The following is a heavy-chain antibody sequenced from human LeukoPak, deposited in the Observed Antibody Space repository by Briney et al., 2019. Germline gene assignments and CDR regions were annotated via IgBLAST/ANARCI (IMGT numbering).Heavy chain of an antibody. V-gene: IGHV3-23*01. Sequence: PGGSLRLSCAASGFRFSDFTMTWVRQAPGKGPEWVSAIGGRGGSTYYADSVGGRFTISRDNAKNSLFLQVNSLRAEDTALYHCARVGYSGTFYFFDHWGQGTLVTVSS. D-gene: IGHD5-12*01. CDR2: IGGRGGST. J-gene: IGHJ5*02. CDR3: ARVGYSGTFYFFDH. CDR1: GFRFSDFT.